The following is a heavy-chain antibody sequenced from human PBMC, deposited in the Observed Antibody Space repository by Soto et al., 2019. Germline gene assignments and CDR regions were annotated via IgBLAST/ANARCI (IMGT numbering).Heavy chain of an antibody. CDR3: ARGGLVVSYGMDV. J-gene: IGHJ6*02. CDR2: IYSGGST. D-gene: IGHD6-6*01. CDR1: GFTVSSNY. V-gene: IGHV3-53*01. Sequence: GGSLRLSCAASGFTVSSNYMSWVRQAPGKGLEWVSVIYSGGSTYYADSVKGRFTISRDNSKNTLYLQMNSLRAEDTAVYYCARGGLVVSYGMDVWGQGTTVTVSS.